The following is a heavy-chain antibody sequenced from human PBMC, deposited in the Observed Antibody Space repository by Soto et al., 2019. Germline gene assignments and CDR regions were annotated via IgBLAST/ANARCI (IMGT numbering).Heavy chain of an antibody. J-gene: IGHJ3*02. V-gene: IGHV1-18*01. CDR3: ARELGVGANTDAFNI. D-gene: IGHD1-26*01. CDR2: ISPYSGKT. CDR1: GYAFSSFG. Sequence: QAQLVQSGAEVRKPGASVKVSCKASGYAFSSFGINWVRQAPGQGLEWIGWISPYSGKTVYLQKLQDRVTMTTDTSATTAYRDLRALRADDTAMYDCARELGVGANTDAFNIWGQGTMITVSS.